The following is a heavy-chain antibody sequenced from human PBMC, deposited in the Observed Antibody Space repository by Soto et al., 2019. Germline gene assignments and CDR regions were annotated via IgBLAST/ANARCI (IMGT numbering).Heavy chain of an antibody. Sequence: QVQLVESGGGVVQPGRSLRLSCAASGFTFSNYGMHWVRQAPGKGLEWVAVISYDRSNKYYAASVKGRFTVSRDNSKNTLYLQMNSLRAEDTAVYYCAKVGDNYYDSSGYYYARGAFDIWGQGTMVTVSS. CDR2: ISYDRSNK. J-gene: IGHJ3*02. V-gene: IGHV3-30*18. CDR3: AKVGDNYYDSSGYYYARGAFDI. CDR1: GFTFSNYG. D-gene: IGHD3-22*01.